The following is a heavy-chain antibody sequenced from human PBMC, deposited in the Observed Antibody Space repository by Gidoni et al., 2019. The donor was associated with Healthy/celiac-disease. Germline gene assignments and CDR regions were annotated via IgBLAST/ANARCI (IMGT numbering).Heavy chain of an antibody. V-gene: IGHV3-66*01. CDR2: IYSGGST. CDR1: GFTVSSNS. J-gene: IGHJ4*02. Sequence: EVQLVESGGGLVQPGGSLRLSCAASGFTVSSNSMSWVRQAPGKGLEWVAVIYSGGSTYYADSVKGRFTISRDNSKNTLYLQMNSLRAEDTAVYYCARDTSRGYFDYWGQGTLVTVSS. D-gene: IGHD3-10*01. CDR3: ARDTSRGYFDY.